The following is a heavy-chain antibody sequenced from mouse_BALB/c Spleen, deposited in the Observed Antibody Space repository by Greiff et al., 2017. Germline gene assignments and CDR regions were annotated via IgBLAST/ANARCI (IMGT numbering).Heavy chain of an antibody. D-gene: IGHD1-2*01. CDR3: ARTTAIPYWYFDV. J-gene: IGHJ1*01. Sequence: VKLQESGPELVKPGASVRISCKASGYTFTSYYIHWVKQRPGQGLEWIGWIYPGNVNTKYNEKFKGKATLTADKSSSTAYMQLSSLTSEDSAVYFCARTTAIPYWYFDVWGAGTTVTVSS. CDR1: GYTFTSYY. V-gene: IGHV1S56*01. CDR2: IYPGNVNT.